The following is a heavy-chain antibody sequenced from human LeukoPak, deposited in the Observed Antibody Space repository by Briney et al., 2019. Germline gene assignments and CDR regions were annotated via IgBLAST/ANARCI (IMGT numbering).Heavy chain of an antibody. J-gene: IGHJ4*02. CDR3: ARNSGSNRPVDC. Sequence: GGSLRLSCAASGFTFSSYWMHWVGQAPGKGLVWISGINTDGSTTIYADSVKGRFTISRDNANNTLYLQMNSLRAEDTAVYYCARNSGSNRPVDCWGQGTLVAVSS. CDR1: GFTFSSYW. V-gene: IGHV3-74*01. CDR2: INTDGSTT. D-gene: IGHD1-26*01.